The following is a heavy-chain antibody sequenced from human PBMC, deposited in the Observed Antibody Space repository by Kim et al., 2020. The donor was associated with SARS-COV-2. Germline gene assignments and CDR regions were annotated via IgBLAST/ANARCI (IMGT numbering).Heavy chain of an antibody. J-gene: IGHJ5*02. V-gene: IGHV4-31*03. CDR2: IYYSGST. Sequence: SETLSLTCTVSGGSISSGGYYWSWIRQHPGKGLEWIGYIYYSGSTYYNPSLKSRVTISVDTSKNQFSLKLSSVTAADTAVYYCARAPLVDYDSSGYYYGWFDPWGQGTLVTVSS. D-gene: IGHD3-22*01. CDR3: ARAPLVDYDSSGYYYGWFDP. CDR1: GGSISSGGYY.